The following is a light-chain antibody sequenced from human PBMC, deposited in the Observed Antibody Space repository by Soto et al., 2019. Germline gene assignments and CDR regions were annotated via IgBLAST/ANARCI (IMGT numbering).Light chain of an antibody. Sequence: ELVMTQSPATLSVSPGDRATLSCMASQSVRSNLAWYQKKPGQAPRLLMYGASTRATGSPDRFSGSGSGTEFTRTISSRQSEDFAVYYCQQYNYWYTFGQGTQLEIK. V-gene: IGKV3-15*01. CDR3: QQYNYWYT. CDR2: GAS. CDR1: QSVRSN. J-gene: IGKJ2*01.